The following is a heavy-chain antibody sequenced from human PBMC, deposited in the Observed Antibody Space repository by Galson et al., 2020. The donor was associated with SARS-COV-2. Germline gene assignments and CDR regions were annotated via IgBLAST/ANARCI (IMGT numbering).Heavy chain of an antibody. J-gene: IGHJ4*01. V-gene: IGHV4-38-2*01. CDR1: GSSISRGYY. D-gene: IGHD7-27*01. CDR3: VRETGVYQFDF. Sequence: SETLSLTCDVSGSSISRGYYWAWVRQSPRKGLEWIGSIYHSVAPHYNPSLKSRVTMSVDTSLNQLSLTLRIVTAADTARYYCVRETGVYQFDFWGHGTLVTVSS. CDR2: IYHSVAP.